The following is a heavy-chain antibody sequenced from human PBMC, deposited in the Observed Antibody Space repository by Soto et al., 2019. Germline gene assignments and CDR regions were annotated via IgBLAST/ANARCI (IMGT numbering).Heavy chain of an antibody. J-gene: IGHJ4*02. D-gene: IGHD6-13*01. CDR3: AHAIGERQLDTFEC. CDR2: IYWNDDK. V-gene: IGHV2-5*01. Sequence: ESVPTLVNPTQTLTLTCTFSGFSLSTSGVGVGWIRQPPGKALEWLALIYWNDDKRYSPSLKSRLTITKDTSKNQVVLTMTNMDPVDTATYYCAHAIGERQLDTFECWGKGTLVTVSS. CDR1: GFSLSTSGVG.